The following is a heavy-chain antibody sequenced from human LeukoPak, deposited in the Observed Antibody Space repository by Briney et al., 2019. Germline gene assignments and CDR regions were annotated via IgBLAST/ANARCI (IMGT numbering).Heavy chain of an antibody. CDR3: AKDSVTTVVTPSYGMDV. Sequence: GGSQRLSCAASGFTFSSYAMSWVRQAPGKGLEWVSGISGSGGSTYYADSVKGRFTISRDSSKNTLYLQMNSLRAEDTALYYCAKDSVTTVVTPSYGMDVWGQGTTVTVSS. V-gene: IGHV3-23*01. CDR2: ISGSGGST. D-gene: IGHD4-17*01. CDR1: GFTFSSYA. J-gene: IGHJ6*02.